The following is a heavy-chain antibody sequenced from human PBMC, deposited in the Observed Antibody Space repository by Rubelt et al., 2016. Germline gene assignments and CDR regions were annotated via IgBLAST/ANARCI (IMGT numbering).Heavy chain of an antibody. CDR3: ARVPYSSSWYYFDY. CDR2: INHSGST. J-gene: IGHJ4*02. Sequence: QVQLQQWGAGLLKPSETLSLTCAVYGGSFSGYYWSWIRQPPGKGLELIGEINHSGSTNYNPSPKSRVTRAGDTSKNQFYLKLSSVTAADTAVYYCARVPYSSSWYYFDYWGQGTLVTVSS. CDR1: GGSFSGYY. V-gene: IGHV4-34*01. D-gene: IGHD6-13*01.